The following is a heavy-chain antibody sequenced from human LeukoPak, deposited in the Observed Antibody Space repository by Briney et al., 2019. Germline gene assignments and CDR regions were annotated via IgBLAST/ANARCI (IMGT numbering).Heavy chain of an antibody. CDR3: ARAKDFDY. Sequence: SETLSLTCTVSGGSISSYYWSWFRQPPGKGLEWIGYIYYSGSTNYNPSLKSRVTISVDTSKNQSSLKLSSVTAADTAVYYCARAKDFDYWGQGTLVTVSS. V-gene: IGHV4-59*01. CDR2: IYYSGST. J-gene: IGHJ4*02. CDR1: GGSISSYY.